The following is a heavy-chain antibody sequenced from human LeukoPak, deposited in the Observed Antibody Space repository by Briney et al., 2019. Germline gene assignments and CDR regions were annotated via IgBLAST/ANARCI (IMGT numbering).Heavy chain of an antibody. Sequence: ASVKVSCKASGYTFTSYAMNWVRQAPGLGLEWMGWINPKSGGTNYTQKFQGRVTMTRDTSISTVYMELSRLRSDDTAVYYCARGKGYTSTWYYFDYWGQGTLVTVSS. CDR3: ARGKGYTSTWYYFDY. D-gene: IGHD6-13*01. J-gene: IGHJ4*02. V-gene: IGHV1-2*02. CDR2: INPKSGGT. CDR1: GYTFTSYA.